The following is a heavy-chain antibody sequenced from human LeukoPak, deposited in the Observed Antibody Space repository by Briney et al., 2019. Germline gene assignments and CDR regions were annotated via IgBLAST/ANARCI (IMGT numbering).Heavy chain of an antibody. J-gene: IGHJ5*02. CDR1: GGSVSSSSYY. CDR2: IYYSGST. CDR3: ARHRYYGSGSRPNWFDP. V-gene: IGHV4-39*01. Sequence: SETLSLTCTVSGGSVSSSSYYWGWIRQPPGKGLEWIGSIYYSGSTYYNPSLKSRVTISVDTSKYQFSLKLSSVTAADTAVYYCARHRYYGSGSRPNWFDPWGQGTLVTVSS. D-gene: IGHD3-10*01.